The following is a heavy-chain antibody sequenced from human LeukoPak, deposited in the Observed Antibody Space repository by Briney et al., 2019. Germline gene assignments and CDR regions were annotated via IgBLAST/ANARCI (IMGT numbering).Heavy chain of an antibody. J-gene: IGHJ3*02. CDR1: GFTFSNFW. V-gene: IGHV3-30*02. D-gene: IGHD2-2*01. CDR3: AKGLIVVVPAAYDAFDI. Sequence: GGSLRLSCAASGFTFSNFWMTWIRQAPGKGLEWVAFIRYDGSNKYYTDSVKGRFTISRDNSKNTLYLQMNSLRAEDTAVYYCAKGLIVVVPAAYDAFDIWGQGTMVTVSS. CDR2: IRYDGSNK.